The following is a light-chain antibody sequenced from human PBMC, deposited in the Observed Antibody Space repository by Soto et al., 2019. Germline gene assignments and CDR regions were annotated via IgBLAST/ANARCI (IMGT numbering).Light chain of an antibody. CDR3: QSYDSSLSVV. CDR2: GNI. V-gene: IGLV1-40*01. CDR1: SSKIGAGYD. Sequence: QSVLTQPPSVSGAPGQRVTISCTGSSSKIGAGYDVHWYQQLPGTAPKILIYGNINRPSGVPDRFSGSKSGTSASLAITGLQAEDEADYYCQSYDSSLSVVFGGGTKLTVL. J-gene: IGLJ2*01.